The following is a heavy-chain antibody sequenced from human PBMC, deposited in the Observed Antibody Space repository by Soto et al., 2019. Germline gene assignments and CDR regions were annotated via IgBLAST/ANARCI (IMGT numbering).Heavy chain of an antibody. CDR2: IFDSGST. CDR1: GGSISGGVHS. CDR3: AREIMPLTNDWYFDL. J-gene: IGHJ2*01. Sequence: QVQLQESGPGLVKPSETLSLTCTVSGGSISGGVHSWSWIRQPPGKGLEWIGHIFDSGSTYYNPSLNSRLTISVDTSKNQFSLRLSSVTAADTAVYYWAREIMPLTNDWYFDLWGRGTLVTVSS. D-gene: IGHD2-8*01. V-gene: IGHV4-30-4*01.